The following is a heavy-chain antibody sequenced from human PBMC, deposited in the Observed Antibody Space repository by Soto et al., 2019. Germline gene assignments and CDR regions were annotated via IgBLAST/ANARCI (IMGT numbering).Heavy chain of an antibody. D-gene: IGHD6-6*01. J-gene: IGHJ6*02. V-gene: IGHV4-31*03. Sequence: PSETLSLTCTVSGGSISSGRYFWSWIRQHPGKGLEWIGFIYYSGSTYYNPSLRSRVTISVDTSKNQFSLKLSSVTAADTAVYYCAREGAAPYYYYGMDVWGQGTTVT. CDR2: IYYSGST. CDR3: AREGAAPYYYYGMDV. CDR1: GGSISSGRYF.